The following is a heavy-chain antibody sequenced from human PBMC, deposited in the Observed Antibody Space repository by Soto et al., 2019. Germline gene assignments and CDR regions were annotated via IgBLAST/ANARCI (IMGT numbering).Heavy chain of an antibody. V-gene: IGHV3-74*01. D-gene: IGHD6-19*01. J-gene: IGHJ6*02. CDR1: GFTFSNYW. CDR3: ARDVAGVRGYYYYGMDV. Sequence: GGSLRLSCAASGFTFSNYWMHWVRQAPGKGLVWVSRVNSDGSSTSYADSVKGRFSISRDNSKNTLYLQMNSLRAEDTAVYYCARDVAGVRGYYYYGMDVWGQGTTVTVSS. CDR2: VNSDGSST.